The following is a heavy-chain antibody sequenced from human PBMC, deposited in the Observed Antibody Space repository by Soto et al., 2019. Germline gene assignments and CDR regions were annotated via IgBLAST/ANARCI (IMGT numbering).Heavy chain of an antibody. V-gene: IGHV1-3*04. J-gene: IGHJ4*02. D-gene: IGHD3-10*01. CDR1: GYTFTSSS. Sequence: QVQLVQSGAEVKKPGASVKVSCKASGYTFTSSSLHWVRQAPGQRLELMGWINTGNGNTKYSQNFQGRVTITRDTSASPASMELSSLRSEDTAVYYWAGGGDRQGGDLDYWGQGTLVTVSS. CDR3: AGGGDRQGGDLDY. CDR2: INTGNGNT.